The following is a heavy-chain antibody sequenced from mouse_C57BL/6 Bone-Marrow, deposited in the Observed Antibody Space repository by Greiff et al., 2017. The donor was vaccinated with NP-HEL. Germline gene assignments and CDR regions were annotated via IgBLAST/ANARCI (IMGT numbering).Heavy chain of an antibody. Sequence: EVQLQQSVAELVRPGASVKLSCTASGFNIKNTYMHWVKQRPDQGLEWIGRIDPANGNTKYAPKFQGKATITADTSANTAYLQLSSLTSEDTAIYYCARSYYYGSSHWYFDVWGTGTTVTVSS. CDR1: GFNIKNTY. CDR2: IDPANGNT. J-gene: IGHJ1*03. CDR3: ARSYYYGSSHWYFDV. V-gene: IGHV14-3*01. D-gene: IGHD1-1*01.